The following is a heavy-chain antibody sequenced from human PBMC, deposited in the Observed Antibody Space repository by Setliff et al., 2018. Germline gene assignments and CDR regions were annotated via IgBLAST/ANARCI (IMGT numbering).Heavy chain of an antibody. CDR2: IIPASGNT. V-gene: IGHV1-3*03. Sequence: ASVKVSCKASGGTFSSYAISWVRQAPGQGLEWMGGIIPASGNTKYSQEFQGRVTITRDTSATTVHMELSSLRSDDMAVYYCARKGPNSSSHVFGYWGQGTLVTVSS. CDR3: ARKGPNSSSHVFGY. J-gene: IGHJ4*02. D-gene: IGHD3-16*01. CDR1: GGTFSSYA.